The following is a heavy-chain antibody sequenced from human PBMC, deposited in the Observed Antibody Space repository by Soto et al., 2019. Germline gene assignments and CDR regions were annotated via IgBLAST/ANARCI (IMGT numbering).Heavy chain of an antibody. Sequence: PSETLSLTCTVSGGSISSGDNFWSWIRQPPGKSLEWIGYIYSSGSTYYNPSLKSRVTISMHTSKNQFSLILSSVTAADTAVYYCARDGRNGYNDWGQGTLVTVSS. CDR2: IYSSGST. V-gene: IGHV4-30-4*01. CDR1: GGSISSGDNF. CDR3: ARDGRNGYND. J-gene: IGHJ4*02. D-gene: IGHD5-12*01.